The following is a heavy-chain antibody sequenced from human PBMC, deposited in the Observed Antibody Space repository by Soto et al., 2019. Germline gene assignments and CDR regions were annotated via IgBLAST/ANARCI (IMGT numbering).Heavy chain of an antibody. CDR3: AVGRDTVVRGVMNSFDP. CDR1: GGYFSGYY. CDR2: IDQSVST. D-gene: IGHD3-10*01. Sequence: QVQLQQWGAGLLKSSETLSLTCAVYGGYFSGYYWNWLRQPPGEGLEWIGKIDQSVSTNYNPSLKSRVTMSVDTSRSQFSLKLTSVTAMDTAVYYCAVGRDTVVRGVMNSFDPWGQGTLVTVSA. J-gene: IGHJ5*02. V-gene: IGHV4-34*01.